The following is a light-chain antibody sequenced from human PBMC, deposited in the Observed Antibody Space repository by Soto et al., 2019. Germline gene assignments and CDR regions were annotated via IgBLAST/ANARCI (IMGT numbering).Light chain of an antibody. CDR1: QSISSW. CDR3: QHYNTYPWT. Sequence: DIQMTQSPSILSASVGDRVTITCRASQSISSWLAWYQQKPGKAPNLLIHKASHLESGVPSRFSGSGPGTEFTLTISSLQPGDFATYYCQHYNTYPWTFGQGTKVDI. V-gene: IGKV1-5*03. CDR2: KAS. J-gene: IGKJ1*01.